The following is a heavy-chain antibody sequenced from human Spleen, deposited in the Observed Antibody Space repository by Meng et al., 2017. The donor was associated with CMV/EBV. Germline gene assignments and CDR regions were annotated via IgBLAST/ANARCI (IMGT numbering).Heavy chain of an antibody. D-gene: IGHD3-16*01. CDR1: GYTFTSYY. CDR2: IKPSGTST. Sequence: ASVKVSCKASGYTFTSYYMHWVRQAPGQGLEWMGIIKPSGTSTRCAQQFQGRVTMTRDTSTSTVYMDLSSLRSEDTAVYYCASSLGGGSDAFDIWGQGTMVTVSS. CDR3: ASSLGGGSDAFDI. J-gene: IGHJ3*02. V-gene: IGHV1-46*01.